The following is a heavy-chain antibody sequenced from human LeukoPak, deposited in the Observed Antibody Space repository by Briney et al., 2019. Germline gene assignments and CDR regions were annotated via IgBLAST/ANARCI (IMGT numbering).Heavy chain of an antibody. CDR1: GYTFTSYG. CDR2: ISAYNGNT. CDR3: ARDFYSSSWYGGDYYYGMDV. J-gene: IGHJ6*02. D-gene: IGHD6-13*01. V-gene: IGHV1-18*01. Sequence: ASVKVSCKASGYTFTSYGISWVRQAPGQGLEWMGWISAYNGNTNYAQKLQGRVPMTTDTSTSTAYMELRSLRSDDTAVYYCARDFYSSSWYGGDYYYGMDVWGQGTTVTVSS.